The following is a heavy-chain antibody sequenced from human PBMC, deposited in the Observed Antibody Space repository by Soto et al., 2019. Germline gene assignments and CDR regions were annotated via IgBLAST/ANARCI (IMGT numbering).Heavy chain of an antibody. CDR2: IYYSGST. D-gene: IGHD1-1*01. CDR1: GGSISSGDYY. V-gene: IGHV4-30-4*01. J-gene: IGHJ4*02. Sequence: QVQLQESGPGLVKPSQTLSLTCTVSGGSISSGDYYWSWIRQPPGKGLEWIGYIYYSGSTYYNPSLQSRVTLSVDTSKNQFSLKLSSVTAADTAVYYCARVGENWNYFDYWGQGTLVTVSS. CDR3: ARVGENWNYFDY.